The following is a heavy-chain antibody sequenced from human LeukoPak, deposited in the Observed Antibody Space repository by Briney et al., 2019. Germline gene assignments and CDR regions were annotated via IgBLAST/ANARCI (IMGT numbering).Heavy chain of an antibody. D-gene: IGHD5-18*01. V-gene: IGHV3-21*01. J-gene: IGHJ4*02. CDR2: ISSSSSYI. Sequence: GGSLRLSCAASGFTFSSYSMNWVRQVPGKGLEWVSSISSSSSYIYYADSVKGRFTISRDNAKNSLYLQMNSLRAEDTAVYYCARARGYSYGYVYWGQGTLVTVSS. CDR3: ARARGYSYGYVY. CDR1: GFTFSSYS.